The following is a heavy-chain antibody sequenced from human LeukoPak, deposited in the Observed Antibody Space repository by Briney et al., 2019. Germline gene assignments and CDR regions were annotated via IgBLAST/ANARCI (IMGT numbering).Heavy chain of an antibody. Sequence: SVKVSCKASGYTFTSYGITWVRQAPGQGLEWMGWISGNNGNTNYGQKLQGRVTMTTDTSTSTAYMELRSLRSDDTAVYYCAEYTKDHEYFQHWGQGTLVTVSS. CDR1: GYTFTSYG. D-gene: IGHD2-15*01. V-gene: IGHV1-18*01. CDR3: AEYTKDHEYFQH. J-gene: IGHJ1*01. CDR2: ISGNNGNT.